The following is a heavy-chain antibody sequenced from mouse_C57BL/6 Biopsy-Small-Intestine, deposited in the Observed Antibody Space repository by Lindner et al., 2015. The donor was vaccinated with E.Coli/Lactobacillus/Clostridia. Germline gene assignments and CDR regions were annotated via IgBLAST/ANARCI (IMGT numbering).Heavy chain of an antibody. CDR2: ISVYNGNT. CDR3: ARDARTPRIALPGTRGTLDH. CDR1: GYSFTNYA. J-gene: IGHJ4*01. D-gene: IGHD3-1*01. Sequence: SVKVSCKASGYSFTNYAINWVRQVPGQGLEWMGWISVYNGNTNYAQQFQGRVFVTTNTSTDTVFMELRSLTSDDTAVYYCARDARTPRIALPGTRGTLDHWGQGTLLTVSS. V-gene: IGHV1S26*01.